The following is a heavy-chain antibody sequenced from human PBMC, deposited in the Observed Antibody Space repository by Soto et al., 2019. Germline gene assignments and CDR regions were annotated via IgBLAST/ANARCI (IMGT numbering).Heavy chain of an antibody. CDR2: ISVYNGDT. Sequence: ASVKVACKGSGYTFTSYGISWVRQAPGQGLEWMGWISVYNGDTKYAQKLQGRVTMTTDTSTSTAYMELSRLTSDDTAVYYCASLYLSGLRIAARVWNYGMDVWGQGTTVTVSS. CDR1: GYTFTSYG. CDR3: ASLYLSGLRIAARVWNYGMDV. J-gene: IGHJ6*02. V-gene: IGHV1-18*04. D-gene: IGHD6-6*01.